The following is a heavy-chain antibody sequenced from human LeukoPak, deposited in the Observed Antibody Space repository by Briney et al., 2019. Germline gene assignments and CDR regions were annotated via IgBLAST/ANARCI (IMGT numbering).Heavy chain of an antibody. D-gene: IGHD3-22*01. Sequence: PSETLSLTCAVYGGSFSGYYWSWIRQPPGKGLEWIGEINHSGSTNYNPSLKSRVTISVDTSKNQFSLKLSSVTAADTAVYYCARGRGLRYYDSSGFDYWGQGTLVTVSS. V-gene: IGHV4-34*01. J-gene: IGHJ4*02. CDR1: GGSFSGYY. CDR3: ARGRGLRYYDSSGFDY. CDR2: INHSGST.